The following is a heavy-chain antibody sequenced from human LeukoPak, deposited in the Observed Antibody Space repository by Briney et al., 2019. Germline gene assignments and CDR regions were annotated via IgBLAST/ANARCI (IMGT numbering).Heavy chain of an antibody. J-gene: IGHJ4*02. D-gene: IGHD2/OR15-2a*01. CDR1: GFTFSSYW. V-gene: IGHV3-23*01. CDR2: ISGSGGST. CDR3: AKEGTLLGLFYLVDY. Sequence: GGSLRLSCAASGFTFSSYWMSWVRQAPGKGLEWVSAISGSGGSTYYADSVKGRFTISRDNSKNTLYLQMNSLRAEDTAVYYCAKEGTLLGLFYLVDYWGQGTLVTVSS.